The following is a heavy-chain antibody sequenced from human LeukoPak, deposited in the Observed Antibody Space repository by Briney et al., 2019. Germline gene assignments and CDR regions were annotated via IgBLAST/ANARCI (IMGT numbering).Heavy chain of an antibody. V-gene: IGHV3-11*01. D-gene: IGHD3-22*01. Sequence: GGSLRLSCAASGFTFSDYYMSWMRQAPGKGLEWVSYISSSGKTIYYADSVKGRFTISRDNAKNSLYLQMNSLRAEDTAVYYCASDQYYYDSSAPPLYWGQGTLVTVSS. CDR2: ISSSGKTI. CDR1: GFTFSDYY. J-gene: IGHJ4*02. CDR3: ASDQYYYDSSAPPLY.